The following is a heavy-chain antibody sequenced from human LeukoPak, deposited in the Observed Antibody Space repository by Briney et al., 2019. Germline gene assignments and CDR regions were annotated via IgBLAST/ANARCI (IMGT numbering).Heavy chain of an antibody. D-gene: IGHD6-13*01. V-gene: IGHV4-38-2*02. CDR1: GYSISSGYY. J-gene: IGHJ5*02. CDR2: IYHSGST. CDR3: ARVDRVAAAGFDP. Sequence: SETLSLTCTVSGYSISSGYYWGWIRQPPGKGLEWIGSIYHSGSTYYNPSLKSRVTISVDTSKNQFSLKLSPVTAADTAVYYCARVDRVAAAGFDPWGQGTLVTVSS.